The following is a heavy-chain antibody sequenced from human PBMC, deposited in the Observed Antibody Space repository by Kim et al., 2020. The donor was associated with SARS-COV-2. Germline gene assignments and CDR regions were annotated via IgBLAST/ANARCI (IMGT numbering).Heavy chain of an antibody. J-gene: IGHJ4*02. CDR3: AMANGYYFDY. CDR2: ST. Sequence: STSYADSVKGRFTISRDNAKNTLYLHMNSLRAEDTAVYYCAMANGYYFDYWGQGTLVTVSS. V-gene: IGHV3-74*01.